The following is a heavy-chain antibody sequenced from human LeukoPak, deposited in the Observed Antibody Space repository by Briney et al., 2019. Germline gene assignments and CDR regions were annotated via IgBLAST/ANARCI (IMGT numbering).Heavy chain of an antibody. CDR1: GGSFSGYY. Sequence: PSETLSLTCAVYGGSFSGYYWSWIRQPPGKGLEWIGYIYYSGSTNYNPSLKSRVTMSVDTSKNQFSLKLSSVTAADAAVYYCARRYCSGGSCYSSFDYWGQGTLVTVSS. D-gene: IGHD2-15*01. CDR3: ARRYCSGGSCYSSFDY. J-gene: IGHJ4*02. CDR2: IYYSGST. V-gene: IGHV4-59*08.